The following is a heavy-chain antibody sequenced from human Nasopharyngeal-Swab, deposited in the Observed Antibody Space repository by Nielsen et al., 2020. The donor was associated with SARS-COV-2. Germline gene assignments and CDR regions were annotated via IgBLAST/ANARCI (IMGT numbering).Heavy chain of an antibody. Sequence: SETLPLTCAVSGGSISCVGYSRISLRQPPGKGQDRLGYIYHSGSTYYNPSIKSRVTILVVRSRNQSSLKLSSVTAADTPVYYCARVSTGLGIFGVVISYWYFDLWGRGTLVTVSS. J-gene: IGHJ2*01. V-gene: IGHV4-30-2*01. CDR2: IYHSGST. CDR1: GGSISCVGYS. D-gene: IGHD3-3*01. CDR3: ARVSTGLGIFGVVISYWYFDL.